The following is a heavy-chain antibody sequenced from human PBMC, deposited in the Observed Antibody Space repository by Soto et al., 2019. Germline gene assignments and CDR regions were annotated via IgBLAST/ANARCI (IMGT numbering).Heavy chain of an antibody. CDR1: GFTFSSYA. CDR3: SKDLRADRNGYYCYMDV. CDR2: ISGSGGST. V-gene: IGHV3-23*01. D-gene: IGHD6-6*01. Sequence: EVQLLESGGGLVQPGGSLRLSCAASGFTFSSYALSWVRQAPGKGLEWVSAISGSGGSTYYADSVKGRFTISRDNAKNTLYLQMNSLRVEDTAVYYCSKDLRADRNGYYCYMDVWGKGTPVTVSS. J-gene: IGHJ6*03.